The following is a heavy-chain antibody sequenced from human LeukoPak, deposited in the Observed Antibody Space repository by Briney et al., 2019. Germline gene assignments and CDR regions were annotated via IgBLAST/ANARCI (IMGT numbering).Heavy chain of an antibody. CDR1: GGSISSYY. D-gene: IGHD3-3*02. V-gene: IGHV4-59*01. CDR3: ARDSNYYYMDV. CDR2: IYYSGST. Sequence: SETLSLTCTVSGGSISSYYWSWIRQPPGKGLEWIGYIYYSGSTNCNPSLKSRVTISVDTSKNQFSLKLSSVTAADTAVYYCARDSNYYYMDVWGKGTTVTISS. J-gene: IGHJ6*03.